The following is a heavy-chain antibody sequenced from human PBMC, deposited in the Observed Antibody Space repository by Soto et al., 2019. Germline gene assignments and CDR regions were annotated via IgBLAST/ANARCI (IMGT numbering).Heavy chain of an antibody. CDR2: IGPASGDT. CDR3: GRGRSGQLVVFY. J-gene: IGHJ4*02. D-gene: IGHD3-10*01. V-gene: IGHV1-2*02. Sequence: QVQLVQSGAEVKKPGASVKVSCKASGYTFTGHYIHWVRQAPGQGPEWMGEIGPASGDTRCAQKFQGRGTMTGDTSITTVYMELNNLSPDDTAVYYCGRGRSGQLVVFYWCQGTPVTVSS. CDR1: GYTFTGHY.